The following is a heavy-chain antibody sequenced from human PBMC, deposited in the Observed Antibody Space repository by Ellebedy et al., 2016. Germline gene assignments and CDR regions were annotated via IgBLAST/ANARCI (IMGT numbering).Heavy chain of an antibody. D-gene: IGHD1-26*01. CDR2: TYYRSKWYS. V-gene: IGHV6-1*01. CDR3: VRDVGSYYNY. Sequence: SETLSLTCAISGDSVSSDSAAWNWIRQSPSRGLEWLGRTYYRSKWYSDYAVSVKSRITVSPDTSRNQFSLQLNSVTPEDTAVYYCVRDVGSYYNYWGPGILVTVSS. J-gene: IGHJ4*02. CDR1: GDSVSSDSAA.